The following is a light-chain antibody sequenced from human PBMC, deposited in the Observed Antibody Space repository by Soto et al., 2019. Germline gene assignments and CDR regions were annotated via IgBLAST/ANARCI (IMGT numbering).Light chain of an antibody. J-gene: IGLJ1*01. V-gene: IGLV2-14*01. CDR1: SSDVGGERY. Sequence: SALTQPASVSGSPGQSITISCTGTSSDVGGERYVSWYQQHPGKAPKLMIYEVSNRPSDVSNRFSGSKSGNTASLTISEIQAEDEADYYCCSYTSRSTYVFGTGTKLTVL. CDR2: EVS. CDR3: CSYTSRSTYV.